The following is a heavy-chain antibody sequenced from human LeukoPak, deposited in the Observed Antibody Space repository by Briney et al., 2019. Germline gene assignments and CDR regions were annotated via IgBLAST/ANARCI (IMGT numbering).Heavy chain of an antibody. D-gene: IGHD1-26*01. V-gene: IGHV3-74*01. CDR2: LRSDGSII. CDR3: AKSGGSSIPRFFDL. J-gene: IGHJ2*01. Sequence: PGGSLRLSCAASGFSFSAYWMHWVRQAPGKGLVWVSRLRSDGSIITYADSVKGRFTISRDNSKNTLDLQMNSLRAEDTAVYYCAKSGGSSIPRFFDLWGRGTLVTVSS. CDR1: GFSFSAYW.